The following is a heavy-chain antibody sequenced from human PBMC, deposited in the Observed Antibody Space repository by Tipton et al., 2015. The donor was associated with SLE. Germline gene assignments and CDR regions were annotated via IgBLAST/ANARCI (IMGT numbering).Heavy chain of an antibody. CDR2: IYSGGST. V-gene: IGHV3-53*01. CDR1: GFSVSNKY. CDR3: VREVRTWGVWYFDL. J-gene: IGHJ2*01. D-gene: IGHD3-10*01. Sequence: SLRLSCVASGFSVSNKYMSWLRQAPGKGLEWVSGIYSGGSTFYADSVGGRFIISRDSSKNTLYLQMNSLRADDTAVYYCVREVRTWGVWYFDLWGRGTLVTVSS.